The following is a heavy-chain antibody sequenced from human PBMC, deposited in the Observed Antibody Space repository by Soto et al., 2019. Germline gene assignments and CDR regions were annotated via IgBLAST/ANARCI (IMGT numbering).Heavy chain of an antibody. CDR3: ARDLWGYCGTDCYPLDV. CDR1: GGSISRYY. D-gene: IGHD2-21*02. V-gene: IGHV4-59*01. CDR2: LYNTGST. Sequence: QVRLQESGPGLVKPSETLSLTCTDSGGSISRYYWSWIRQPPGKGLEWIWYLYNTGSTIYNPSLESRVTISVETSKNQFTLNMNSVTAADTAVYYCARDLWGYCGTDCYPLDVWGPGTTGTVSS. J-gene: IGHJ6*02.